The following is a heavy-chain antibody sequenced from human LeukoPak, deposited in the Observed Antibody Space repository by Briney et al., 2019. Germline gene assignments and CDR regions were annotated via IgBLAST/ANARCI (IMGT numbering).Heavy chain of an antibody. CDR2: ISWNSGSM. CDR3: AKDGGWYYDSSGYYIDY. D-gene: IGHD3-22*01. J-gene: IGHJ4*02. CDR1: GFTFDDYA. V-gene: IGHV3-9*01. Sequence: PGRSLRLSCAASGFTFDDYAMHWVRQAPGKGLEWVSGISWNSGSMGYADSVKGRFTISRDNAKNSLYLQMNSLRAEDTALYYCAKDGGWYYDSSGYYIDYWGQGTLVTVSS.